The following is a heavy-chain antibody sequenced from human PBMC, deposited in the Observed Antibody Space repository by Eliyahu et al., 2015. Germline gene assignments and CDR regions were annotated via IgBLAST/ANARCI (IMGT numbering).Heavy chain of an antibody. D-gene: IGHD1-26*01. CDR2: ISSSSSYI. V-gene: IGHV3-21*01. CDR3: ARGGDSGSYPYYFDY. J-gene: IGHJ4*02. Sequence: EVQLVESGGGLVKPGGSLXLSXAXSXFTXXXYSMNWVRQAPGKGLEWVSSISSSSSYIYYADSVKGRFTISRDNAKNSLYLQMNSLRAEDTAVYYCARGGDSGSYPYYFDYWGQGTLVTVSS. CDR1: XFTXXXYS.